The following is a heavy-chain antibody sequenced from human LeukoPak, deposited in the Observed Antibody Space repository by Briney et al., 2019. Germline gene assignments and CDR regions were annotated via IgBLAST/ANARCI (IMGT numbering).Heavy chain of an antibody. CDR3: ARRKRITIFLSS. CDR1: GGSFSGYY. J-gene: IGHJ5*02. CDR2: INHSGST. D-gene: IGHD3-9*01. Sequence: SETLSLTCAVYGGSFSGYYWSWIRQPPGKGLEWIGEINHSGSTNYNPFLKSRVTISVDTSKNQFSLKLSSVTAADTAVYYCARRKRITIFLSSWGQGTLVTVSS. V-gene: IGHV4-34*01.